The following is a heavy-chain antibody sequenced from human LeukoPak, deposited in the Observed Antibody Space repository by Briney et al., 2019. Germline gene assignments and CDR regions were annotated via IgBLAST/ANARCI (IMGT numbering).Heavy chain of an antibody. D-gene: IGHD2-8*01. CDR3: ARAGASNEFDY. J-gene: IGHJ4*02. CDR1: GFTFSNAW. CDR2: IWSDGSKT. Sequence: GRSLRLSCAASGFTFSNAWMSWVRQAPGKGLEWVAVIWSDGSKTYYVDSVKGRFTISRDYSKNTLYLQMSSLRAEDTAVYYCARAGASNEFDYWGQGTLVTVSS. V-gene: IGHV3-33*08.